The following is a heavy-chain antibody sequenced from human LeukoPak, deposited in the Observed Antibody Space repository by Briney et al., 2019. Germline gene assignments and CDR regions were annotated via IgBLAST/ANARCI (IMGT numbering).Heavy chain of an antibody. Sequence: GGSLRLSCAASGFTFSSYAMSWVRRAPGKGLEWVSAISGSGGSTYYADSVKGRFTISRDNSKNTLYLQMNSLRAEDTAVYYCAKDQARYYYDSSGYFDYWGQGTLVTVSS. V-gene: IGHV3-23*01. CDR3: AKDQARYYYDSSGYFDY. J-gene: IGHJ4*02. CDR2: ISGSGGST. D-gene: IGHD3-22*01. CDR1: GFTFSSYA.